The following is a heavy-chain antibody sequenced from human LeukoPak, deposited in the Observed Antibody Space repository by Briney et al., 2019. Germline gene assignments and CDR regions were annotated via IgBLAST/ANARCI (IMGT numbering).Heavy chain of an antibody. CDR1: GGPIDSGGYY. D-gene: IGHD1-26*01. J-gene: IGHJ4*02. CDR2: IYHTGRT. V-gene: IGHV4-39*01. CDR3: ARARGYSYANDY. Sequence: PSETLSLTCTVSGGPIDSGGYYWAWIRQPPGKGLEWIGSIYHTGRTHYNPSLNSRVTISADTSKNQFSLKLSSVTAADTAVYYCARARGYSYANDYWGQGSLVTVSS.